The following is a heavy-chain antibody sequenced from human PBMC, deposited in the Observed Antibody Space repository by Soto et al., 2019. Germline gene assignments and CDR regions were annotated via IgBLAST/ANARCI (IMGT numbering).Heavy chain of an antibody. V-gene: IGHV1-69*13. CDR2: IIPIFGTA. CDR1: GGTFSSYA. CDR3: ASGRYLRTEFDY. D-gene: IGHD1-26*01. Sequence: ASVKVSCKASGGTFSSYAISWVRQAPGQGLEWMGGIIPIFGTANYAQKFQGRVTITADESTSTAYMELSSLRSEDTAVYYCASGRYLRTEFDYWGQGTLVTVSS. J-gene: IGHJ4*02.